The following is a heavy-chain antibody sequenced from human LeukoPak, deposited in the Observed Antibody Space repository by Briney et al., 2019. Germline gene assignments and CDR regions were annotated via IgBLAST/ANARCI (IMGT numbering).Heavy chain of an antibody. CDR2: INHSGST. CDR1: GGSFSGYY. V-gene: IGHV4-34*01. CDR3: ARSSFRYYFDY. J-gene: IGHJ4*02. Sequence: AETLSLTCAVYGGSFSGYYWSWIRQPPGKGLEWIGEINHSGSTNYNPSLKSRVTISVDTSKNQFSLKLSSVTAADTAVYYCARSSFRYYFDYWGQGTLVTVSS. D-gene: IGHD6-13*01.